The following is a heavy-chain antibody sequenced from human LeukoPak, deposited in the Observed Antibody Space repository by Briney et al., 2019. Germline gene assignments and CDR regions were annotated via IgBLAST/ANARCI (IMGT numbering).Heavy chain of an antibody. V-gene: IGHV3-21*01. Sequence: GGSLRLSCAASGLTFSSYTMNWVRQAPGKGLEWVSSISSISGYIYYADSVKGRFTISRDNAKNSLYLQMSSLRAEDTAVYYCAGDPGYCSGGGCYTMPFDIWGQGTMVTVSS. D-gene: IGHD2-15*01. CDR3: AGDPGYCSGGGCYTMPFDI. CDR1: GLTFSSYT. J-gene: IGHJ3*02. CDR2: ISSISGYI.